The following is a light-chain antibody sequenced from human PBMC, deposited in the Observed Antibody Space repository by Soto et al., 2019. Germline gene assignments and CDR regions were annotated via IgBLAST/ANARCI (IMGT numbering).Light chain of an antibody. CDR2: EGS. J-gene: IGLJ2*01. V-gene: IGLV2-23*01. CDR3: CSFAGSSTSV. CDR1: SSDVGSYNL. Sequence: QSALTQPASVSGSPGQSITISCTGTSSDVGSYNLVSWYQQHPGKAPKLMIYEGSKRPSGVSNRFSGSKSGNTASLTLSGLQAEDEADYYCCSFAGSSTSVFGGGTKLTVL.